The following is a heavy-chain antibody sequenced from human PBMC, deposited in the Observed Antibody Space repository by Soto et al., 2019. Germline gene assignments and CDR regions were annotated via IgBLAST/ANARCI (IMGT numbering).Heavy chain of an antibody. V-gene: IGHV3-7*03. CDR2: IEEDGSEK. D-gene: IGHD7-27*01. J-gene: IGHJ4*02. Sequence: GGSLRLSCAASGFTFSSYWMNWVRQAPGKGLGWVANIEEDGSEKNYVDSVKGRFTIFRDNAKNSLYLEMNSLRAEDTAVYYCARDNWGPDYWGQGTLVTVSS. CDR1: GFTFSSYW. CDR3: ARDNWGPDY.